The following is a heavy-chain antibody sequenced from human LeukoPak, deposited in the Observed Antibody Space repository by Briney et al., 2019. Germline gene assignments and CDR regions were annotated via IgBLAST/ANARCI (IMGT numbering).Heavy chain of an antibody. D-gene: IGHD6-13*01. V-gene: IGHV3-7*01. CDR1: GFTFSSSW. Sequence: PGGSLRLSCAASGFTFSSSWMSWARQAPGKGLECVANIKQDGSEKYYVDSVKGRFTISRDNAKNSLFLRMNSLRAEDTAVFYCASQQQFLPGLRYWGQGTLVTVSS. J-gene: IGHJ4*02. CDR3: ASQQQFLPGLRY. CDR2: IKQDGSEK.